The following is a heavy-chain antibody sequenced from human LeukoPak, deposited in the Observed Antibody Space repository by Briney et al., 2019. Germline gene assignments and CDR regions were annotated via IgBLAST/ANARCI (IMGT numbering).Heavy chain of an antibody. V-gene: IGHV1-2*02. CDR3: ARELATVTTLVVDY. J-gene: IGHJ4*02. CDR1: GYTFTGYY. CDR2: INPNSGGT. D-gene: IGHD4-17*01. Sequence: ASVKVSCKASGYTFTGYYMHWVRQAPGQGLEWMGWINPNSGGTNYAQKFQGRVTMTRDTSISTAYMELSRLRSDDTAVYYCARELATVTTLVVDYWGQGTLVTVSS.